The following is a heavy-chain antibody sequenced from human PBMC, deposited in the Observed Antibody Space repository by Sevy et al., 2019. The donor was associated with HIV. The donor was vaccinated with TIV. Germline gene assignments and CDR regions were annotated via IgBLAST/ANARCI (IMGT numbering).Heavy chain of an antibody. Sequence: GGSLRLSCAASGFTFGTYAMSWVRQAPGKGLEWVSTISGSGGRTYYADSVKGRFTISRDTSKHTLYLQMNSLRAEDTAVYYYAKAVDASKVVVTNGFDYWGQGTLVTVSS. CDR1: GFTFGTYA. D-gene: IGHD3-22*01. CDR3: AKAVDASKVVVTNGFDY. CDR2: ISGSGGRT. J-gene: IGHJ4*02. V-gene: IGHV3-23*01.